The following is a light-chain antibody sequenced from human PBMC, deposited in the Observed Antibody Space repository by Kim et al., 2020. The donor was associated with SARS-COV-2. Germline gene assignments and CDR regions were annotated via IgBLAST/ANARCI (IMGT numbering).Light chain of an antibody. CDR2: NDN. Sequence: QSVLTQPPSASGTPGQTVTISCSGRRSNVGNNPVTWFQQVPRTAPKLLMSNDNQRPSGVPHRFSASKSGTSASLAISGLQSEDEAVYYCGSWDDSLSGRVFGGGTQLTVL. J-gene: IGLJ3*02. CDR1: RSNVGNNP. V-gene: IGLV1-44*01. CDR3: GSWDDSLSGRV.